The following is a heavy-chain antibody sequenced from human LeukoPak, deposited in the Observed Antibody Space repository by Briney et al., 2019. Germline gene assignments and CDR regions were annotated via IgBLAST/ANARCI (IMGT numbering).Heavy chain of an antibody. CDR3: ARDETWTY. CDR1: GFTFSDHY. D-gene: IGHD1-1*01. Sequence: EGSLRLSCAASGFTFSDHYMSWVRQAPGKGLEWVSVIYSGGSTYYADSVKGRFTISRDNSKNTLYLQMNSLRAEDTAVYYCARDETWTYWGQGTLVTVSS. V-gene: IGHV3-53*01. CDR2: IYSGGST. J-gene: IGHJ4*02.